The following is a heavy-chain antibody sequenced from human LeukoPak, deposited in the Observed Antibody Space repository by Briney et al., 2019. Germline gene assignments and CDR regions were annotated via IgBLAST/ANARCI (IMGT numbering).Heavy chain of an antibody. CDR2: ISSSSSYI. V-gene: IGHV3-21*01. D-gene: IGHD3-22*01. CDR1: GFTFSSYS. CDR3: ARDHHYYDSSPIY. J-gene: IGHJ4*02. Sequence: PGGSLRLSCAASGFTFSSYSMNWVRQAPGKGLEWVSSISSSSSYIYYADSVKGRFTISRDHAKNSLYLQMTSLRAEDTAVYYCARDHHYYDSSPIYWGQGTLVTVSS.